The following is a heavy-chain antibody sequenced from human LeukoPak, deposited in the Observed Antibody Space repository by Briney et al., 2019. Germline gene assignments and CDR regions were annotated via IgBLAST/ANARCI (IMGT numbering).Heavy chain of an antibody. CDR3: ARDGARGDDYSEGAFDI. D-gene: IGHD4-11*01. J-gene: IGHJ3*02. Sequence: GASVKVSCKASGYTFTSYAMHWVRQAPGQRLEWMGWINPNSGGTNYAQKFQGWVTMTRDTSISTAYMELSRLRSDDTAVYYCARDGARGDDYSEGAFDIWGQGTMVTVSS. V-gene: IGHV1-2*04. CDR2: INPNSGGT. CDR1: GYTFTSYA.